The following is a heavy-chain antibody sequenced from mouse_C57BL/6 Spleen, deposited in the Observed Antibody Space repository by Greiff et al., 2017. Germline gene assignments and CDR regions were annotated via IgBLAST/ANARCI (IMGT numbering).Heavy chain of an antibody. CDR1: GYAFSSSW. Sequence: QVQLQQSGPELVKPGASVKISCKASGYAFSSSWMNWVKQRPGKGLEWIGRIYPGDGDTNYNGKFKGKATLAAYKSSSTAYMQLSSLTSEDSAVYFCARGGTDSSGSPFAYWGKGTLVTVSA. V-gene: IGHV1-82*01. CDR3: ARGGTDSSGSPFAY. CDR2: IYPGDGDT. J-gene: IGHJ3*01. D-gene: IGHD3-2*02.